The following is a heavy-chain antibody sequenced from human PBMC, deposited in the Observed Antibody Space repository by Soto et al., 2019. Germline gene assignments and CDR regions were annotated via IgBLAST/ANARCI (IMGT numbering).Heavy chain of an antibody. CDR3: ARQPTTGDTDLWFDP. J-gene: IGHJ5*02. CDR2: IFYSGST. V-gene: IGHV4-39*01. CDR1: GGSISTSRSY. Sequence: ETLSLTCSVSGGSISTSRSYWAWIRQPPGKGLEWLANIFYSGSTFYNPSLASRVSVSVDTSKNEFSLKLRSVTAADTAVYYCARQPTTGDTDLWFDPWGQGPLVTVSS. D-gene: IGHD2-21*01.